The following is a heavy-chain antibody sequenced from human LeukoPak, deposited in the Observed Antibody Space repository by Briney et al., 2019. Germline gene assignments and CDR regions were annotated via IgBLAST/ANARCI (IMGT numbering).Heavy chain of an antibody. V-gene: IGHV4-39*01. J-gene: IGHJ4*02. CDR3: ARQKGGVAGLKYYFDF. Sequence: PSETLSLTRTVSGGSISSSSYYWGWIRQPPGKGLEWIGSIYYTGSTYYKPSLKSRVTISVDTSKNQFSLKLSSVTAADTAVYYCARQKGGVAGLKYYFDFWGQGTLVTVSS. D-gene: IGHD6-19*01. CDR2: IYYTGST. CDR1: GGSISSSSYY.